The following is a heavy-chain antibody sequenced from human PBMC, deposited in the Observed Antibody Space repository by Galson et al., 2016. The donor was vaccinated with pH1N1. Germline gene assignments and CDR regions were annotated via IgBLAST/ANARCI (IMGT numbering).Heavy chain of an antibody. CDR1: GVIFNSYA. V-gene: IGHV1-69*06. CDR2: IIAIFNTP. D-gene: IGHD3-10*01. Sequence: SVKVSCKASGVIFNSYAINWVRQAPGQGLEWVGGIIAIFNTPNYAQDFQGRVKITADKPTTTVYLELRGLTSEDTAVYYCARARNYSGNEAFDIWGQGTMVIVSS. CDR3: ARARNYSGNEAFDI. J-gene: IGHJ3*02.